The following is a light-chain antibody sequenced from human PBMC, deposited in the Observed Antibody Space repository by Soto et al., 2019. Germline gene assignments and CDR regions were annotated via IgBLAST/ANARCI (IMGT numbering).Light chain of an antibody. V-gene: IGLV2-18*02. CDR3: ISYTSRNAMV. Sequence: QSALTQPPSVSGSPGQSVTISCIGTSSDVGSYNRVSWYQQYPGTAPKLIIYEVTNRPSGVADRFSGSKSGNTASLTISGLQAEDEADYYCISYTSRNAMVFGRGTKLTVL. CDR2: EVT. CDR1: SSDVGSYNR. J-gene: IGLJ3*02.